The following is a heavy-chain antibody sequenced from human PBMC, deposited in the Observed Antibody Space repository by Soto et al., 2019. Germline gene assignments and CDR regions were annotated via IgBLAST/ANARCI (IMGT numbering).Heavy chain of an antibody. Sequence: GGSLRLSCAASGFTFSHYIYHWVRQAPGKGLQWVSVIRDDGKKTNYATSVRGRFTVSRDMAKSTIYLQMNNLRIDDSAMYSCAREEDTHAIQRFDLWGQGTLVTVSS. CDR2: IRDDGKKT. CDR3: AREEDTHAIQRFDL. V-gene: IGHV3-30*03. CDR1: GFTFSHYI. J-gene: IGHJ5*02.